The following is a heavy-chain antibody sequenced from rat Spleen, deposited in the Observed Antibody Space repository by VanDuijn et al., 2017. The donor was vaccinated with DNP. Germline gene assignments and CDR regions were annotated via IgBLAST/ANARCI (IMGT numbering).Heavy chain of an antibody. CDR1: GFTFSYYW. D-gene: IGHD1-11*01. CDR3: AKAGAYSPWYFDY. J-gene: IGHJ2*01. Sequence: EVQLVESGGDLVQPGRSLKLSCVASGFTFSYYWMAWIRQVPGKGLEWIASITGGSGITSYPDSVKGRFTISRDNAKNTVYLQMDSLRSEETATYYCAKAGAYSPWYFDYWGQGVMVTVSS. CDR2: ITGGSGIT. V-gene: IGHV5-31*01.